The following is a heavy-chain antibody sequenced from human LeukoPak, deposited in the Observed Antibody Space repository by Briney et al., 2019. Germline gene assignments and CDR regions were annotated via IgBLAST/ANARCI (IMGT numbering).Heavy chain of an antibody. CDR1: GFTFSSYA. CDR2: VSGGGGST. D-gene: IGHD3-10*02. V-gene: IGHV3-23*01. J-gene: IGHJ4*02. CDR3: ATYVRGDFDY. Sequence: PGGSLRLSCATSGFTFSSYAMSWDRQAPGKGLEWVSTVSGGGGSTWYADSVKGRFTISRDNSKNTLYLQMNSLRAEDTAVYYCATYVRGDFDYWGQGTLVTVSS.